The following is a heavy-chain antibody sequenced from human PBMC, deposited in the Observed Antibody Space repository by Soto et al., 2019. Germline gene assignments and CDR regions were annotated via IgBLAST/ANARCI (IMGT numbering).Heavy chain of an antibody. V-gene: IGHV1-8*01. CDR3: VRGHNYYDSSGYYGD. J-gene: IGHJ4*02. Sequence: QVQLVQSGAEVKKPGASVKVSCKASGYTFTSFDINWVRQATGQGLEWMGWMNPNSGNTGYARSFQGRVTMTRSNSVSTAYMELTSLRSDGTAVYYCVRGHNYYDSSGYYGDWGQGTPVTVSS. D-gene: IGHD3-22*01. CDR2: MNPNSGNT. CDR1: GYTFTSFD.